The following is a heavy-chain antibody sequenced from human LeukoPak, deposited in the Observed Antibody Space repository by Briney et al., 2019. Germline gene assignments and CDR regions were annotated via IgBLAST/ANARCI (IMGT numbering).Heavy chain of an antibody. D-gene: IGHD3-10*01. Sequence: GESLKISCKASGYSFTSYWISWVRQMPGKGLEWMGRIDPSDSYTNYSPSFQGHVTISADKSISTAYLQWSSLKASDTAMYYRARQPLDGSGGSYYYYGMDVWGQGTTVTVCS. CDR2: IDPSDSYT. V-gene: IGHV5-10-1*01. CDR3: ARQPLDGSGGSYYYYGMDV. J-gene: IGHJ6*02. CDR1: GYSFTSYW.